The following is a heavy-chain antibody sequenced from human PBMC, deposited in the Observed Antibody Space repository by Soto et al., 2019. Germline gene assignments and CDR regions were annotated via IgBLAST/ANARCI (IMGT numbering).Heavy chain of an antibody. CDR3: GRGRSGELVVFY. Sequence: QVQLVQPGAEVKKSGASGKVSCKASGYTSPGYYFHWVRQAPGQGPEWRGGIGPNRGDTRYAQKFQGRVTMTRDTSITTVYMELSNLSPDDTAVYYCGRGRSGELVVFYWGQGTLVTVYS. J-gene: IGHJ4*02. D-gene: IGHD1-7*01. V-gene: IGHV1-2*02. CDR1: GYTSPGYY. CDR2: IGPNRGDT.